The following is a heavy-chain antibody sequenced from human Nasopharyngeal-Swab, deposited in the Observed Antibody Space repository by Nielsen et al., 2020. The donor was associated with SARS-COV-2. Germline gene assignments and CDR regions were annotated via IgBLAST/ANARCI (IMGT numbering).Heavy chain of an antibody. D-gene: IGHD6-13*01. Sequence: SETLSLTCTVSGGSISGYYWGWIRQPPGKGLEWIGSIYYSGSTYYNPSLKSRVTISVDTSKNQFSLKLSSVTAADTAVYYCAREVVVAAAGTLYYYYYYMDVWGKGTTVTVSS. CDR3: AREVVVAAAGTLYYYYYYMDV. CDR2: IYYSGST. J-gene: IGHJ6*03. V-gene: IGHV4-39*07. CDR1: GGSISGYY.